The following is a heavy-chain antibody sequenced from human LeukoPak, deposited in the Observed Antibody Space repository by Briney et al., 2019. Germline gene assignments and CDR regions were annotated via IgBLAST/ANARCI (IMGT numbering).Heavy chain of an antibody. CDR2: IRGSDGGT. V-gene: IGHV3-23*01. CDR1: GFTLSRYG. CDR3: VKSLTGDFDY. D-gene: IGHD7-27*01. J-gene: IGHJ4*02. Sequence: GGSLRLSCAVSGFTLSRYGMSWVRQAPGKGLEWVSGIRGSDGGTDYAESVKGRFSISRDNSKNTVYLQMNSLRAEDTAVYSCVKSLTGDFDYWGQGTLVTVSS.